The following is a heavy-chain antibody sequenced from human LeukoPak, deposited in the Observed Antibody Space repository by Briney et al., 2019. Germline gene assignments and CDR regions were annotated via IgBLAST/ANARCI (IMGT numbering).Heavy chain of an antibody. CDR2: IYYSGST. Sequence: TSETLSLTCTVSGGSISSSSYYWGWIRQPPGQGLEWIGSIYYSGSTYYNPALSSRVTISVDTSKNQFSLKMSPVTAEDTAVYCCASTYEDIVVVVAATVLGAFAIWGQGTMVTVSS. D-gene: IGHD2-15*01. J-gene: IGHJ3*02. V-gene: IGHV4-39*01. CDR1: GGSISSSSYY. CDR3: ASTYEDIVVVVAATVLGAFAI.